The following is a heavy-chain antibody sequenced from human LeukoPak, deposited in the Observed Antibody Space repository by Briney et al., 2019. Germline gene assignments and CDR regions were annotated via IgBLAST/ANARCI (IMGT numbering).Heavy chain of an antibody. J-gene: IGHJ5*02. D-gene: IGHD1-26*01. V-gene: IGHV3-30-3*01. CDR1: GFTFSSYA. CDR2: ISYDGSNK. CDR3: ARTVGATDYVNWFDP. Sequence: GGSLRLSCAASGFTFSSYAMHWVRQAPGKGLEWVAVISYDGSNKYYADSVKGRFTISRDNSKNTLYLQMNSLRAEDTAVYYCARTVGATDYVNWFDPWGQGTLVTVSS.